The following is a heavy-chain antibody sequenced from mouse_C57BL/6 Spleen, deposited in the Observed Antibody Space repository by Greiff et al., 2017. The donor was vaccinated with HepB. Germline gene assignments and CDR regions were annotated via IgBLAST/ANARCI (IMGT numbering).Heavy chain of an antibody. J-gene: IGHJ3*01. V-gene: IGHV1-50*01. CDR2: IDPSDSYT. CDR3: ASHYDGYYVLFAY. Sequence: QVQLQQPGAELVKPGASVKLSCKASGYTFTSYWMQWVKQRPGQGLEWIGEIDPSDSYTNYNQKFKGKATLTVDTSSSTAYMQLSSLTSEDSAVYDCASHYDGYYVLFAYWGQGTLVTVSA. CDR1: GYTFTSYW. D-gene: IGHD2-3*01.